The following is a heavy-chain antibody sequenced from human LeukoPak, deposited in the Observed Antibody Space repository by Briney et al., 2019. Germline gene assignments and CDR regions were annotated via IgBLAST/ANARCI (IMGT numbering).Heavy chain of an antibody. CDR3: ARRVKYYYDSSGYYYFDY. D-gene: IGHD3-22*01. CDR2: VSSSSSTI. V-gene: IGHV3-48*02. Sequence: GGSLRLSCAASGFTFSSYSMNWVRPAPGKGPGWVSYVSSSSSTIYYADSVKGRFTISRDNAKNSLYLQMNSLRDEDTAVYYCARRVKYYYDSSGYYYFDYWGQGTLVTVSP. J-gene: IGHJ4*02. CDR1: GFTFSSYS.